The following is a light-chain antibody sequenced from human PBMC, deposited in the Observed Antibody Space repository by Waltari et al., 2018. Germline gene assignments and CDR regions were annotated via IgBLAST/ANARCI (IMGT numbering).Light chain of an antibody. CDR3: QQYYSSPLT. CDR1: HSVFYSSNNKNF. Sequence: DIVMPQSPDSLAVSLGERATINCTSRHSVFYSSNNKNFLAWYQQKPVQPPKLLISWASARESGVPDRFRGSGSGTDFTLTIISLQAEDVAVYYCQQYYSSPLTFGQGTKVEIK. J-gene: IGKJ1*01. CDR2: WAS. V-gene: IGKV4-1*01.